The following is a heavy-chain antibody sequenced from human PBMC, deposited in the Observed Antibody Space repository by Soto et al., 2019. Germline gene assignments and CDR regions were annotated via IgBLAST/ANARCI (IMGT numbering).Heavy chain of an antibody. J-gene: IGHJ4*02. D-gene: IGHD3-3*01. CDR1: GFTFSAYA. CDR2: ISGTSPSK. V-gene: IGHV3-23*01. CDR3: AIRIFGVEY. Sequence: EVQLLESGGGLVQPGGSLRLSCAASGFTFSAYAMSWVRQAPGKGLEWVSAISGTSPSKYYADSVQGRFTISRDSSMKTLFLQMNTLRTEDTAVYFCAIRIFGVEYWGQGTQVTVSS.